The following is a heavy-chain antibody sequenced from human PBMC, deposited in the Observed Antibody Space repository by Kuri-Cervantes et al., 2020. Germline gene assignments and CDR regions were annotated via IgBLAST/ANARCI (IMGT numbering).Heavy chain of an antibody. CDR3: AREGTRYCGGDCYPSGESEFDY. CDR2: MNPNSANT. Sequence: ASVKVSCKASGYTFTSYDINWVRQATGQGLEWMGWMNPNSANTDYAQKLQGRVTMTTDTSTSTAYMELRSLRSDDTAVYYCAREGTRYCGGDCYPSGESEFDYWGQGTLVTVSS. D-gene: IGHD2-21*02. V-gene: IGHV1-8*02. J-gene: IGHJ4*02. CDR1: GYTFTSYD.